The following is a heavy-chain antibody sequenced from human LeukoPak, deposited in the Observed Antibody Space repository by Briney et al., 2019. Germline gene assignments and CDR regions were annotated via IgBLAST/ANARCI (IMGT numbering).Heavy chain of an antibody. CDR1: GYTFTGYY. Sequence: ASVKVSCKASGYTFTGYYMHWVRQAPGQGLEWMGWINPNSGGTNYAQKFQGRVTMTRDMSTSTVYMELSSLRSEDTAVYYCAREANWFDPWGQGTLVTVSS. CDR3: AREANWFDP. CDR2: INPNSGGT. V-gene: IGHV1-2*02. J-gene: IGHJ5*02.